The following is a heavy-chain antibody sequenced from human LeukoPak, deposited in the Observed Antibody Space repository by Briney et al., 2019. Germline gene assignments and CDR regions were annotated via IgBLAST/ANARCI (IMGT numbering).Heavy chain of an antibody. CDR3: ARVEAMELFDY. Sequence: SETLSLTCTVSGGSISSGDYYWSWIRQPPGTGLEWLGYIYYSGSTYYNPSLKSRVTISVDTSKNQFSLKLSSVTAADTAVYYCARVEAMELFDYWGQGTLVTVSS. CDR2: IYYSGST. CDR1: GGSISSGDYY. D-gene: IGHD1-7*01. J-gene: IGHJ4*02. V-gene: IGHV4-30-4*01.